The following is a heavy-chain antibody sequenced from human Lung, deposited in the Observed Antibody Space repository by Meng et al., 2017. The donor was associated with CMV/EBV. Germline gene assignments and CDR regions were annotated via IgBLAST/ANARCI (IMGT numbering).Heavy chain of an antibody. CDR2: INHSGST. CDR3: AENSYGYGR. Sequence: GSXSLTCAVYGGSFSGYYWSWIRQPPGKGLEWIGEINHSGSTNYNPSLKSRVTISVDTSKNQFSLKLSSVTAADTAVYYCAENSYGYGRWGQGTLVTVSS. D-gene: IGHD5-18*01. V-gene: IGHV4-34*01. CDR1: GGSFSGYY. J-gene: IGHJ4*02.